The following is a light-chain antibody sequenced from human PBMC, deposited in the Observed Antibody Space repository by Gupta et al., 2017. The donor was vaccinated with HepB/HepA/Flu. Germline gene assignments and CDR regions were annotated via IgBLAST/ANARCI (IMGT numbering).Light chain of an antibody. J-gene: IGLJ3*02. CDR2: STN. CDR3: VRDMGSANWV. CDR1: SASVSTNYY. V-gene: IGLV8-61*01. Sequence: QPVVTQEPSFSVSPGGTVTLTCGLTSASVSTNYYPSWHQQTPGQAPRTLIYSTNTRSSGVPDRFSGSIRGNKAALTITGAQAEDESNYYCVRDMGSANWVFGGGTKLTVL.